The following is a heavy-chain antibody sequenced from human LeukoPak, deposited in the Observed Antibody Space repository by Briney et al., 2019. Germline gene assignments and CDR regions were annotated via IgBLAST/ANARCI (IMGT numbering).Heavy chain of an antibody. V-gene: IGHV4-34*01. CDR1: GGSFSGYY. CDR3: ARAYGGNSQYFQH. Sequence: SETLSLTCAVYGGSFSGYYWSWIRQPPGKGLEWIGSIHHSGSTNYNPSLKSRVTISLDTSKNQFSLKLSSVTAADTAVYYCARAYGGNSQYFQHWGQGTLVTVSS. CDR2: IHHSGST. J-gene: IGHJ1*01. D-gene: IGHD4-23*01.